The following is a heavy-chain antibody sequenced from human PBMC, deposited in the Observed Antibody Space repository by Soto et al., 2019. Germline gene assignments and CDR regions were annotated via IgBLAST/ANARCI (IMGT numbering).Heavy chain of an antibody. D-gene: IGHD3-10*01. CDR2: ISYEGSNK. CDR1: GFTFSSYG. J-gene: IGHJ6*02. V-gene: IGHV3-30*18. CDR3: AKIRPRSTIYYYYGMDV. Sequence: QVQLVESGGGVVQPGRSLRLSCAASGFTFSSYGIHWVRQAPGKGLEWVAVISYEGSNKYYADSVKGRFTISRDNSKNTLFLQMNSLRAEDTAVYSCAKIRPRSTIYYYYGMDVWGQGTTVTVSS.